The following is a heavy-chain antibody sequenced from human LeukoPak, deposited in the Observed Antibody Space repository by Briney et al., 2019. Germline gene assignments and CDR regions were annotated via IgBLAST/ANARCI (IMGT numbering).Heavy chain of an antibody. CDR3: ARAYCGGDCYFGFDY. V-gene: IGHV4-39*01. J-gene: IGHJ4*02. CDR2: IYYSGST. Sequence: SETPSLTCTVSGGSISSSSYYWGWIRQPPGKGLEWIGSIYYSGSTYYNPSLKSRVTISVDTSKNQFSLKLSSVTAADTAVYYCARAYCGGDCYFGFDYWGQGTLVSVSS. CDR1: GGSISSSSYY. D-gene: IGHD2-21*02.